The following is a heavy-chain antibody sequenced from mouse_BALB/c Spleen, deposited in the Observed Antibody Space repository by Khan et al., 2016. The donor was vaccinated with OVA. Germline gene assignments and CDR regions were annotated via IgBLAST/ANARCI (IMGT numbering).Heavy chain of an antibody. D-gene: IGHD2-12*01. CDR1: GYTFTNYG. V-gene: IGHV9-1*02. CDR3: ANTSYSYDRYFDV. Sequence: QIQLVQSGPELKKPGETVKISCKASGYTFTNYGMNWVKQAPGKGLKWMGWINTYTGEPTYADDFKGRFAFSLETSASTAYLQINNLKNEDMATYFGANTSYSYDRYFDVWGAGTTVTVSS. J-gene: IGHJ1*01. CDR2: INTYTGEP.